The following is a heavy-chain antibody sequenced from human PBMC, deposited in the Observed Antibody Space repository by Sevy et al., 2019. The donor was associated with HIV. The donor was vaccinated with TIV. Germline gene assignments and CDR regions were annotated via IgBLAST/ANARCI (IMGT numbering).Heavy chain of an antibody. CDR2: IYYSGST. CDR3: ARSRITGTTTFDP. CDR1: GGSISSYY. Sequence: SETLSLTCTVSGGSISSYYWSWIRQPPGKGLEWIGYIYYSGSTNYNPSLKSRVTISVDTYKNQFSLKLSSVTAADTAVYYCARSRITGTTTFDPWGQGTLVTVSS. D-gene: IGHD1-20*01. J-gene: IGHJ5*02. V-gene: IGHV4-59*12.